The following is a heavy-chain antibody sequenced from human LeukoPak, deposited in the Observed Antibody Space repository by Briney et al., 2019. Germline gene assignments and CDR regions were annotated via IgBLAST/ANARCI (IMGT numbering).Heavy chain of an antibody. CDR3: ARDPYPAAAGTSYFDL. CDR2: INAGNGNT. J-gene: IGHJ2*01. D-gene: IGHD6-13*01. V-gene: IGHV1-3*01. CDR1: GYTFTSYD. Sequence: ASVKVSCKASGYTFTSYDINWVRQATGQGLEWMGWINAGNGNTKYSQKFQGRVTITRDTSASTAYMELSSLRSEDTAVYYCARDPYPAAAGTSYFDLWGRGTLVTVSS.